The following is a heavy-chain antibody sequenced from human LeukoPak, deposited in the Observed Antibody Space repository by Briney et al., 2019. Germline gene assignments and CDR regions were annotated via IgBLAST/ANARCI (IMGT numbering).Heavy chain of an antibody. CDR3: ASLDGGYSGYTNWFDH. Sequence: GESLKISCKGSGYSFTSYWISGVRQLPGKGVEWMGRIDPSDSYTNYSPSFQGHVTISADKSISTAYLQWSSLKASDTAMYYCASLDGGYSGYTNWFDHWGQGTLVTVSS. CDR2: IDPSDSYT. J-gene: IGHJ5*02. D-gene: IGHD5-12*01. V-gene: IGHV5-10-1*01. CDR1: GYSFTSYW.